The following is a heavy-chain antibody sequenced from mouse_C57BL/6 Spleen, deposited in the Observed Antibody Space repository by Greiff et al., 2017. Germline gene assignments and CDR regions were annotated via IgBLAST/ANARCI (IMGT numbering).Heavy chain of an antibody. D-gene: IGHD1-1*01. CDR3: ARDRATVVAFDY. J-gene: IGHJ2*01. V-gene: IGHV5-4*01. CDR2: LSDGGIYT. Sequence: EVKLMESGGGLVTPGWSLKLSCAASGFTFSSYAMSWVRQTPEQRLEWVATLSDGGIYTYYPDNVKGRFTFSRDNAKNNLYLQMSHLKSEDTAMYYCARDRATVVAFDYWGQGTTLTVSS. CDR1: GFTFSSYA.